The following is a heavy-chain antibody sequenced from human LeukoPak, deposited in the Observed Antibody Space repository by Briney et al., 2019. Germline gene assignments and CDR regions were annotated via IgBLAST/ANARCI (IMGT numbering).Heavy chain of an antibody. V-gene: IGHV4-34*01. CDR3: ATREPYCSSSSCYGGFDY. CDR1: GGYFSSYY. J-gene: IGHJ4*02. D-gene: IGHD2-2*01. CDR2: INHSGRT. Sequence: SETLSLICAVYGGYFSSYYWSWIRQPPGKGLEWIGEINHSGRTNYNPSLKSRVTISVDTSKNQFSLKLTSVTAADTAVYYCATREPYCSSSSCYGGFDYWGQGTLVTVSS.